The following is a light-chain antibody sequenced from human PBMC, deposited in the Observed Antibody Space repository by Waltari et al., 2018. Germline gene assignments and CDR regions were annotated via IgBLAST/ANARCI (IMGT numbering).Light chain of an antibody. J-gene: IGKJ2*01. Sequence: ETVMTQSPATLSVSPGERATLSCRASQSVSSGLAWYQQKPGQAPRLLNYGASTRATGIPARFSGSGSGTDFTLKISRVEAEDVGIYYCMQSLQTPYTFGQGTKLEIK. CDR1: QSVSSG. CDR3: MQSLQTPYT. CDR2: GAS. V-gene: IGKV3-15*01.